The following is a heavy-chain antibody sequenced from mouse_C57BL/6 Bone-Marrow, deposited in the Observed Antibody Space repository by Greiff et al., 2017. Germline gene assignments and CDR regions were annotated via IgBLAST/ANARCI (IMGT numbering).Heavy chain of an antibody. CDR2: IYPRSGNT. CDR3: ARYPTGDWYFDV. CDR1: GYPFPSYG. Sequence: QVKLQQSGAELPGPGVQVKLSCKAPGYPFPSYGISGVNQRTGQGLEWIGEIYPRSGNTYYNEKFKGKATLTADKSSSTAYMELRSLTSEDSAVYFCARYPTGDWYFDVWGTGTTVTVSS. J-gene: IGHJ1*03. V-gene: IGHV1-81*01. D-gene: IGHD4-1*02.